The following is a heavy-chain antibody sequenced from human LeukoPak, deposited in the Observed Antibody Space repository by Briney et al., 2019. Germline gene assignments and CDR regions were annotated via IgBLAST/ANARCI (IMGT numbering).Heavy chain of an antibody. J-gene: IGHJ4*02. CDR1: GFTFSTYW. V-gene: IGHV3-74*01. Sequence: GGSLRPSCAASGFTFSTYWMHWVRQAPGKGLVWLSRINSDAGSTSYADSVKGRFTISRDNAKNTLYLQMNSLRAEDTAVYYCARDYYASGSPNDYWGQGTLVTVSS. CDR3: ARDYYASGSPNDY. D-gene: IGHD3-10*01. CDR2: INSDAGST.